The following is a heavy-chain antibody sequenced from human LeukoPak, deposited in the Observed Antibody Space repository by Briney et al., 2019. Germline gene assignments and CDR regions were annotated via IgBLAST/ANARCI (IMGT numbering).Heavy chain of an antibody. V-gene: IGHV3-23*01. Sequence: GGSLRLSCEASGFAFSFFAMSWLRQAPGKGLEWVSTINANSGTRSYAASVRGRFTISRDNSKNTLYLRLNTLRADDTAVYYCAKPISGGLAVTADWFAPWGQGTLVVVSS. CDR2: INANSGTR. D-gene: IGHD6-19*01. J-gene: IGHJ5*01. CDR1: GFAFSFFA. CDR3: AKPISGGLAVTADWFAP.